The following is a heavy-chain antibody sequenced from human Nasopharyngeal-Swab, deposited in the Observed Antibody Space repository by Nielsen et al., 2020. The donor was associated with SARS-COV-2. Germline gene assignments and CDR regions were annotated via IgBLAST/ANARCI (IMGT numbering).Heavy chain of an antibody. D-gene: IGHD6-13*01. V-gene: IGHV4-39*07. Sequence: SETLSLTCTVSGGSISSSSYYWGWIRQPPGKGLEWIGSIYYSGSTYYNPSLKSRVTISVDTSKNQFSLKLSSVTAAYTAVYYCVGSSWYGDYYYYYGMDVWGQGTTVTVSS. CDR2: IYYSGST. CDR1: GGSISSSSYY. CDR3: VGSSWYGDYYYYYGMDV. J-gene: IGHJ6*02.